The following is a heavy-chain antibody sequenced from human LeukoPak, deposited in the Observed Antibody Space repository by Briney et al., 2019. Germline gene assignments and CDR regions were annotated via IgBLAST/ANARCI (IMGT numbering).Heavy chain of an antibody. CDR3: ARGPLRSYSNYEGGLGVRRNYYYYGMDV. J-gene: IGHJ6*02. D-gene: IGHD4-11*01. CDR1: GGSISSGGYY. Sequence: SETLSLTCTVSGGSISSGGYYWSWLRQPPGTGLEWVGEINHSGSTNYNPSLKSRVTISVDTSKNQFSLKLSSVTAADTAVYYCARGPLRSYSNYEGGLGVRRNYYYYGMDVWGQGTTVTVSS. V-gene: IGHV4-39*07. CDR2: INHSGST.